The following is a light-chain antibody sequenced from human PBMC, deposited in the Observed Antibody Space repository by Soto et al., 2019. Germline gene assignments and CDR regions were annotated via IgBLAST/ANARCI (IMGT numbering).Light chain of an antibody. Sequence: EIVMTQSPDTLSLSPGERATLYCRASVSIRTDLAWYQQKPGHAPRLLMYGASTRATGVPARFSGSGSGSEFSLTFNTVQSDDLAVYYCQQYHNWLPITFGQGTRLEI. V-gene: IGKV3-15*01. J-gene: IGKJ5*01. CDR2: GAS. CDR1: VSIRTD. CDR3: QQYHNWLPIT.